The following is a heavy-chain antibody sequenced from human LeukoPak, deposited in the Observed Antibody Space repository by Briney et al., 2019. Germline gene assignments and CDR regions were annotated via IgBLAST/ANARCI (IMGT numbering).Heavy chain of an antibody. V-gene: IGHV1-18*01. CDR3: ARDFRYYDSSGPSGY. Sequence: VASLKVSCKASGYTFTSYGISCVRQAPGQGLEWMGCISAYNGNTNYAQKLQGRVTMTTDTSTSRAYMELRSLRSDHTAVYYCARDFRYYDSSGPSGYWGQGTLVTVSS. CDR2: ISAYNGNT. D-gene: IGHD3-22*01. CDR1: GYTFTSYG. J-gene: IGHJ4*02.